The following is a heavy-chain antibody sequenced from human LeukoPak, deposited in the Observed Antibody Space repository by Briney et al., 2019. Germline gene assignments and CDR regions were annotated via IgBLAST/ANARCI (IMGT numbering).Heavy chain of an antibody. Sequence: AGGSLRLSCAASGFTFSSYAMSWARQAPGKGLEWVSAISGSGGSTYYADSVKGRFTISRDNSKNTLYLQMNSLRAEDTAVYYCAKHDYSNYGAFDYWGQGTLVTVSS. D-gene: IGHD4-11*01. J-gene: IGHJ4*02. CDR3: AKHDYSNYGAFDY. CDR1: GFTFSSYA. V-gene: IGHV3-23*01. CDR2: ISGSGGST.